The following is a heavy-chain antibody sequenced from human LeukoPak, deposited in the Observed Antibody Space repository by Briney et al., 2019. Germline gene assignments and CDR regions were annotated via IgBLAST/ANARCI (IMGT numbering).Heavy chain of an antibody. D-gene: IGHD2-21*02. CDR3: ARQVEAYCGGDCYSPFDP. CDR1: GYSFTSYW. V-gene: IGHV5-51*01. CDR2: IYPGDSDT. Sequence: ESLKISCKGSGYSFTSYWIGWVRQMPGKGLEWMGIIYPGDSDTRYSPSFQGQVTISADKSISTAYLQWSSLKASDTAMYYCARQVEAYCGGDCYSPFDPWGQGTLVTVSS. J-gene: IGHJ5*02.